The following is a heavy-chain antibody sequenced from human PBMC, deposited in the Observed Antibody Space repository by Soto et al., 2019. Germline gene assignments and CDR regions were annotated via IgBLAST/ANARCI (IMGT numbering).Heavy chain of an antibody. CDR3: ARGDFSPYDAFDI. CDR2: ISYDGSNK. J-gene: IGHJ3*02. V-gene: IGHV3-30-3*01. D-gene: IGHD3-3*01. CDR1: GFTFSSYA. Sequence: QVQLVESGGGVVQPGRSLRLSCAASGFTFSSYAMHWVRQAPGKGLEWVAVISYDGSNKYYADSVKGRFTISRDNSKNTLYLQMNSLRAEDTAVYYCARGDFSPYDAFDIWGQGTTVTVSP.